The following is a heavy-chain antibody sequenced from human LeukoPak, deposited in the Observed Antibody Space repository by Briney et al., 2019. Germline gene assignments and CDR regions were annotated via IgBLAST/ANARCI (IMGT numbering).Heavy chain of an antibody. D-gene: IGHD6-13*01. CDR2: ISGSGGNT. CDR1: GFTFSSYA. CDR3: AKDPAAPGTACYFDY. Sequence: GGSLRLSCAASGFTFSSYAMSWVRQAPGKGLEWVSAISGSGGNTYYADSVKGRFTISRDSSKNTLYLQMNSLRTEDTAVYYCAKDPAAPGTACYFDYWGQGTQVTVSS. J-gene: IGHJ4*02. V-gene: IGHV3-23*01.